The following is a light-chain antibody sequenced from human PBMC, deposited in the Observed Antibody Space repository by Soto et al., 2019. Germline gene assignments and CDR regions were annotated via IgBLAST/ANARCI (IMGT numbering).Light chain of an antibody. V-gene: IGKV2D-29*02. CDR2: EVS. Sequence: DVVMTQTPLSLSVAPGQPASISCKSSQSLLHITGETFLFWYLQKPGQSPQLLIYEVSTRVSGVPDRFSGSGSGTDFTLEIRRAETDDVGIYYCMQSTQLPPTFGQGTRLEIK. J-gene: IGKJ5*01. CDR3: MQSTQLPPT. CDR1: QSLLHITGETF.